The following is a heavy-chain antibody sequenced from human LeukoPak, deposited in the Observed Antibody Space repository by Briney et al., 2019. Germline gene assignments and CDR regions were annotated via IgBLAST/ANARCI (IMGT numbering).Heavy chain of an antibody. CDR2: IWYDGSNK. CDR1: GFTFSSYG. Sequence: HPGRSLRLSCAASGFTFSSYGMHWVRQAPGKGLEWVAVIWYDGSNKYYADSVKGRFTISRDNSKNTLYLQMNSLRAEDTAVYYCAKAFLVAYYYDSSGYPLYGMDVWGQGTTVTVSS. J-gene: IGHJ6*02. CDR3: AKAFLVAYYYDSSGYPLYGMDV. D-gene: IGHD3-22*01. V-gene: IGHV3-33*06.